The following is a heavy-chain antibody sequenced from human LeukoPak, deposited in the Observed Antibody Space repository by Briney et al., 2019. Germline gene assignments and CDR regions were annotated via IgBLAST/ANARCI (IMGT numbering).Heavy chain of an antibody. J-gene: IGHJ4*02. CDR3: AKTYYYGSGSYSLDY. D-gene: IGHD3-10*01. Sequence: GGSLRLSCAASGFTFSSYAMSWVRQAPGKGLEWVAFIRYDGSNKYYADSVKGRFTISRDNSKNTLYLQMNSLRAEDTAVYYCAKTYYYGSGSYSLDYWGQGTLVTVSS. CDR1: GFTFSSYA. V-gene: IGHV3-30*02. CDR2: IRYDGSNK.